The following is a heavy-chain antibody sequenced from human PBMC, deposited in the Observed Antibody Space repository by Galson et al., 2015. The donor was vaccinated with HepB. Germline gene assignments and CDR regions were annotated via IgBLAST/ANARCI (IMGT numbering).Heavy chain of an antibody. CDR1: GDSISSYS. Sequence: ETLSLTCTVSGDSISSYSWSWIRQPPGKGLEWIGYMYSTGSTNYNPSLKSRVTISGDTSKNQVYLNLRSVTAADTAVYYCARAITMIRGVLIFAWFDPWGQGTLVTVSS. J-gene: IGHJ5*02. V-gene: IGHV4-59*01. D-gene: IGHD3-10*01. CDR3: ARAITMIRGVLIFAWFDP. CDR2: MYSTGST.